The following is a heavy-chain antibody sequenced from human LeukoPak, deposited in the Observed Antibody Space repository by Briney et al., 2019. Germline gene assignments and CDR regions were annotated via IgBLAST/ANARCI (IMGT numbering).Heavy chain of an antibody. V-gene: IGHV4-59*11. CDR2: IYYSGST. J-gene: IGHJ4*02. CDR3: ARVKDYDGGYFDF. CDR1: GGSISSHY. D-gene: IGHD3-22*01. Sequence: SETLSLTCTVSGGSISSHYWSWIRQPPGKGLEWIGYIYYSGSTNYNPSLKSRVTISVDTSKNQFSLKLSSVTAADTAVYYCARVKDYDGGYFDFWGQETLVTVSS.